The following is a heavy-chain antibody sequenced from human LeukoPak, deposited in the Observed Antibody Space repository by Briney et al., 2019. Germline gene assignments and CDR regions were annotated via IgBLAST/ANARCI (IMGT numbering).Heavy chain of an antibody. J-gene: IGHJ4*02. D-gene: IGHD2-2*01. V-gene: IGHV3-48*03. CDR3: AKDRGRRIVVVPATKRGTFDY. CDR2: ISSSGSTI. Sequence: GGSLRLSCAASGFTFSSYEMNWVRQAPGKGLEWVSYISSSGSTIYYADSVKGRFTISRDNAKNSLYLQMNSLRAEDTAVYYCAKDRGRRIVVVPATKRGTFDYWGQGTLVTVSS. CDR1: GFTFSSYE.